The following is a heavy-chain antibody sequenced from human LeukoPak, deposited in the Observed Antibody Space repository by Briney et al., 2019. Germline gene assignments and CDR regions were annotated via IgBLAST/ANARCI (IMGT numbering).Heavy chain of an antibody. CDR1: GFTFSSYE. Sequence: GGSLRLSCAASGFTFSSYEMNWVRQAPGKGLEWVSYISSGATTIYYADSVKGRFTISRDNSKNTLYLQMNSLRAEDTAVYYCAKEGEYYGSGSYYNFPYYFDYWGQGTLVTVSS. V-gene: IGHV3-48*03. CDR3: AKEGEYYGSGSYYNFPYYFDY. CDR2: ISSGATTI. D-gene: IGHD3-10*01. J-gene: IGHJ4*02.